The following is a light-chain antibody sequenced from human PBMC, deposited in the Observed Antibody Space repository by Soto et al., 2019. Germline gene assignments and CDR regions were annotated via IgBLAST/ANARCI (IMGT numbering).Light chain of an antibody. CDR3: GTWDSSLSAWV. Sequence: QSALTQPPSVSAAPGQKVTISCSGSSSNIGNNYVSWYRQLPGTAPKLLIYENNKRPSGIPDRFSGSKSGTSATLGITGLQTGDEADYYCGTWDSSLSAWVFGGGTKLTVL. J-gene: IGLJ3*02. CDR2: ENN. V-gene: IGLV1-51*02. CDR1: SSNIGNNY.